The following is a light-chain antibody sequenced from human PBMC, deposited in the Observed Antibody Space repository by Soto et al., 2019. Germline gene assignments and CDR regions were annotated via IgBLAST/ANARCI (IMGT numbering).Light chain of an antibody. CDR2: GAF. CDR3: HQYNNWPRT. Sequence: EVVMTQSPATLSASPGERATLSCRASQIVNSRLAWYQQKPGQAPSLLIYGAFTRATGIPARFSGSGSGTEFTLTIGSLRSEDFAVYYCHQYNNWPRTFGQGTKV. CDR1: QIVNSR. V-gene: IGKV3-15*01. J-gene: IGKJ1*01.